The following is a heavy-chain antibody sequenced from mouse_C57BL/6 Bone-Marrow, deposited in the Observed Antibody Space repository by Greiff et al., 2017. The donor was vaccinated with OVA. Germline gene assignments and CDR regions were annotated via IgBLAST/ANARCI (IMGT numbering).Heavy chain of an antibody. CDR3: TRSYDYDGHWYFDV. CDR2: IRLKSDNYAT. CDR1: GFTFSNYW. J-gene: IGHJ1*03. D-gene: IGHD2-4*01. Sequence: EVKLMESGGGLVQPGGSMKLSCVASGFTFSNYWMNWVRQSPEKGLEWVAQIRLKSDNYATHYAESVKGRFTISRDDSKSSVYLQMNNLRAEDTGIYYCTRSYDYDGHWYFDVWGTGTTVTVAS. V-gene: IGHV6-3*01.